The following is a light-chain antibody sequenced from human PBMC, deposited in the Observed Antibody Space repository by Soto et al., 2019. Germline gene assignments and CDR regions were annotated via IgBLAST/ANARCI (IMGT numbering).Light chain of an antibody. Sequence: DIQMTQSPSSVSASVGDRVTITCRASHDISSWLAWYQQRPGKAPNLLIYAAFSLQSGVPSRFSGSGSRTDCSLTIGSLPPADFGTYYWQQPYSFPFTFGGGTKVEIK. CDR2: AAF. J-gene: IGKJ4*01. CDR3: QQPYSFPFT. V-gene: IGKV1-12*01. CDR1: HDISSW.